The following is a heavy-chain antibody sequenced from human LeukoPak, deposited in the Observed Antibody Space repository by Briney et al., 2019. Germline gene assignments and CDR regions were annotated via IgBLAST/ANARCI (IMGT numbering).Heavy chain of an antibody. CDR3: ARDVSGYDSGNWFDP. Sequence: SETLSLTCAVYGGSFSGYYWSWIRQPAGKGLEWIGRIYTSGSTNYNPSLKRRVTISVDTSKNQFSLKLSSVTAADTAVYYCARDVSGYDSGNWFDPWGQGTLVTVSS. D-gene: IGHD5-12*01. J-gene: IGHJ5*02. V-gene: IGHV4-4*07. CDR2: IYTSGST. CDR1: GGSFSGYY.